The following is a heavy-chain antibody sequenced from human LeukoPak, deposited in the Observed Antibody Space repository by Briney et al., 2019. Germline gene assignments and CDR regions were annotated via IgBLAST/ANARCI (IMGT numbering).Heavy chain of an antibody. Sequence: GGSLRLSCEASGFTFRTYGMTWVRQAPGKGLEWVSGITGSSTWTYYADSVRGRFTISRDNSKNTLHLQMNNLTADGTAIYYCARELVSLGTGYFDLWGRGTLVTVSS. D-gene: IGHD7-27*01. V-gene: IGHV3-23*01. CDR1: GFTFRTYG. J-gene: IGHJ2*01. CDR2: ITGSSTWT. CDR3: ARELVSLGTGYFDL.